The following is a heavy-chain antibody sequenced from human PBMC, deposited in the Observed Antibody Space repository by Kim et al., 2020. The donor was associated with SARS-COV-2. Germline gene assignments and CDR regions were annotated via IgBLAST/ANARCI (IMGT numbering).Heavy chain of an antibody. J-gene: IGHJ2*01. CDR1: GGSISSSSYY. D-gene: IGHD1-26*01. CDR3: ARRRGNSGSDFPYWYFGL. Sequence: SETLSLTCTVSGGSISSSSYYWGWIRQPPGKGLEWIGSIYYSGSTYYNPSLKSRVTISVDTSKNQFSLKLSSVTAADTAVYYCARRRGNSGSDFPYWYFGLWGRGTLVTVSS. V-gene: IGHV4-39*01. CDR2: IYYSGST.